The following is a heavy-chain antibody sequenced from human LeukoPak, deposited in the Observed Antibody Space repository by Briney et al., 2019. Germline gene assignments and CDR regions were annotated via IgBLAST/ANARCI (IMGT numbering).Heavy chain of an antibody. D-gene: IGHD3-22*01. CDR3: ARGRTYYYDTSGYYPSIYYGMDV. CDR2: INHGEST. J-gene: IGHJ6*02. Sequence: SETLSLTCAVSGVSFSGYYWYWIRQPPGKGLEWVGEINHGESTNYNPSLKSRATLSVDTSKNQFSLKLTSVTAADTAVYYCARGRTYYYDTSGYYPSIYYGMDVWGQGTTVIVSS. V-gene: IGHV4-34*01. CDR1: GVSFSGYY.